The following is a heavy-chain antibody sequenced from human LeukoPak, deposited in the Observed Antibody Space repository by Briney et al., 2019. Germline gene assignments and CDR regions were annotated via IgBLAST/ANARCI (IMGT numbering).Heavy chain of an antibody. CDR2: INPNSGGT. CDR3: ARVYYYDSRRWSAFDI. V-gene: IGHV1-2*02. D-gene: IGHD3-22*01. J-gene: IGHJ3*02. CDR1: GYTFTGYY. Sequence: ASVKVSCKASGYTFTGYYMHWVRQAPGQGLEWMGWINPNSGGTNYAQKFQGRVTMTRDTSISTAYMELSRLRSDDTAVYYCARVYYYDSRRWSAFDIWGQGTMVTVSS.